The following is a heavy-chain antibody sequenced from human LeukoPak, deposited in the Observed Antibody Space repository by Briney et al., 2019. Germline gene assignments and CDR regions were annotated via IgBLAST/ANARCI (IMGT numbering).Heavy chain of an antibody. Sequence: PSETLSLTCAVYGGSFSGYYWSWIRQPPGKGLEWIGEINHSGSTNYNPSLKSRVTISVDTSKNQFSLKLSSVTAADTAVYYCARAEVDSSGYTPDDAFDIWGQGTMVTVSS. V-gene: IGHV4-34*01. CDR3: ARAEVDSSGYTPDDAFDI. J-gene: IGHJ3*02. CDR2: INHSGST. CDR1: GGSFSGYY. D-gene: IGHD3-22*01.